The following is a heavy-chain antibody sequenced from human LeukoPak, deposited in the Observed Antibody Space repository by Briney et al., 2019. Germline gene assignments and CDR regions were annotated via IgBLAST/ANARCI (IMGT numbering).Heavy chain of an antibody. J-gene: IGHJ3*02. Sequence: PGGSLRLSCAASGFTFSSYWMHWVRQAPGKGLVWVSRINSDGSSTSYADSVKGRFTISRDNAKNKLYLQMNSLRAEDTAVYYCAREKGLRYYDRKAFDIWGQGTMVTVSS. CDR1: GFTFSSYW. CDR2: INSDGSST. D-gene: IGHD3-22*01. CDR3: AREKGLRYYDRKAFDI. V-gene: IGHV3-74*01.